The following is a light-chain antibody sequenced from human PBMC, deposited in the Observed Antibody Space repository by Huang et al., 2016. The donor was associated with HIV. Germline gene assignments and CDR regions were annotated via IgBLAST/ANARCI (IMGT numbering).Light chain of an antibody. CDR2: DAS. CDR3: QQRSKWPALT. CDR1: QSVPSH. V-gene: IGKV3-11*01. J-gene: IGKJ4*01. Sequence: EIVLTQSPATLSLSPGERATLSCGASQSVPSHLAWYQQKPGQAPRLLIYDASNRATGIPGRFSGSGSGTDFTLTISSLEPEDFAVYYCQQRSKWPALTFGGGTKVEIK.